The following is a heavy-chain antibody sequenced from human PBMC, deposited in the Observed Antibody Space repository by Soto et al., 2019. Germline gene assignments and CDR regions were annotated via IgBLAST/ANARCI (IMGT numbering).Heavy chain of an antibody. CDR2: IYYSGST. CDR3: ARELDYGGNLYAFDV. V-gene: IGHV4-31*03. CDR1: GGSISSGGYY. Sequence: SETLSLTCTVSGGSISSGGYYWSWIRQHPGKGPEWIGYIYYSGSTYYNPSLKSRVTISVDTSKNQFSLKLSSVTAADTAVYYSARELDYGGNLYAFDVWGQGTMVTVSS. J-gene: IGHJ3*01. D-gene: IGHD4-17*01.